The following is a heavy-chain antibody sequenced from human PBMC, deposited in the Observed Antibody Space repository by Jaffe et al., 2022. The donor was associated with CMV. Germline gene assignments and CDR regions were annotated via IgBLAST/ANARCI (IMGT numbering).Heavy chain of an antibody. CDR2: ISSSSSTI. V-gene: IGHV3-48*02. D-gene: IGHD3-10*01. CDR3: ARVGGSGSYYSRNFDY. J-gene: IGHJ4*02. CDR1: GFTFSSYS. Sequence: EVQLVESGGGLVQPGGSLRLSCAASGFTFSSYSMNWVRQAPGKGLEWVSYISSSSSTIYYADSVKGRFTISRDNAKNSLYLQMNSLRDEDTAVYYCARVGGSGSYYSRNFDYWGQGTLVTVSS.